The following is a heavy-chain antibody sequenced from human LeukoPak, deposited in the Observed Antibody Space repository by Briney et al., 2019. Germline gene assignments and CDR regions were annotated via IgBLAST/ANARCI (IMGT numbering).Heavy chain of an antibody. CDR1: GGTFSSYA. CDR2: IIPIFGTA. D-gene: IGHD2-2*01. CDR3: ARTSRRYCSSTSCYDFDY. V-gene: IGHV1-69*06. Sequence: GASVKVSCKASGGTFSSYATSWVRQAPGQGLEWMGGIIPIFGTANYAQKFQGRVTITADKSTSTAYMELSSLRSEDTAVYYCARTSRRYCSSTSCYDFDYWGQGTLVTVSS. J-gene: IGHJ4*02.